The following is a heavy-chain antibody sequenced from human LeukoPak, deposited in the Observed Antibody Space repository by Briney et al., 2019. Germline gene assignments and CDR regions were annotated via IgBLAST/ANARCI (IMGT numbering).Heavy chain of an antibody. CDR2: INHSGST. V-gene: IGHV4-34*01. CDR3: ARGPYGDYGVFYY. J-gene: IGHJ4*02. Sequence: PSETLSLTCAVSGGSFSGYSWSWIRQPPGKGLEWTGEINHSGSTNYNPSLKSRVTISVDTSKNRFSLKLSSVTAADTAVYYCARGPYGDYGVFYYWGQGTLDTVSS. D-gene: IGHD4-17*01. CDR1: GGSFSGYS.